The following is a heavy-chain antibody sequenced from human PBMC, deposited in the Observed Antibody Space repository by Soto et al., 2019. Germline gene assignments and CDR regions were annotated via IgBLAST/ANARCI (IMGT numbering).Heavy chain of an antibody. D-gene: IGHD6-19*01. J-gene: IGHJ5*02. Sequence: EVQLVESGGGLVQSGVSLTLSCAASGFTFSTYWMHWVRQPPGKGLEWVSRIDSDGRANYADPVKGRFTTSRDNAKDTLNLQMNDLRVEDTAIYYCVRDEEWLVGNLWGQGTLVTVSS. CDR3: VRDEEWLVGNL. CDR2: IDSDGRA. CDR1: GFTFSTYW. V-gene: IGHV3-74*01.